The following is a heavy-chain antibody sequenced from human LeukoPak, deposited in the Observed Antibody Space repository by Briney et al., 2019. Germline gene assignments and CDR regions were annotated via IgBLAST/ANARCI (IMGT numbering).Heavy chain of an antibody. V-gene: IGHV4-59*01. Sequence: SETLSLTCTVSGGSISSYYWNWIRQPPGKGLEWIGYIYYSGSTNYKPSLKSRVTISLDTSKNQFSLKLSSVTAADTAMYYCARARLDSSGRFDYWGQGTLVTVSS. D-gene: IGHD3-22*01. J-gene: IGHJ4*02. CDR1: GGSISSYY. CDR2: IYYSGST. CDR3: ARARLDSSGRFDY.